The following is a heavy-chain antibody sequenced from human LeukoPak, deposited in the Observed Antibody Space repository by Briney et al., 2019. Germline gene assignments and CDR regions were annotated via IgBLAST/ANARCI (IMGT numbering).Heavy chain of an antibody. D-gene: IGHD6-19*01. V-gene: IGHV4-4*07. Sequence: PSETLSLTCAASGGSISSYYWSWIRQPPGKGLEWIGRIYTSGSTNYNPSLKSRVTMSVDTSKNQFSLKLSSVTAADTAVYYCARETLSGPDAFDIWGQGTMVTVSS. CDR1: GGSISSYY. CDR2: IYTSGST. CDR3: ARETLSGPDAFDI. J-gene: IGHJ3*02.